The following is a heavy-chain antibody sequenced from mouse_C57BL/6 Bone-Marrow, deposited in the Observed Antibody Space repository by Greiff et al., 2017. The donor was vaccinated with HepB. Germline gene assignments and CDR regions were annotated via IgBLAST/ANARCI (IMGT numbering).Heavy chain of an antibody. D-gene: IGHD2-4*01. CDR1: GYSITSGYF. Sequence: DVKLQESGPGLVKPSQSLSLSCSVTGYSITSGYFWYWIRKFPGNQLEWMGYISDDGSNNYNPSFKNRISITRDTSKNKFFLKLNTVTTEDTAIYYCASEGENDYDPYWGQGTTLTVSS. J-gene: IGHJ2*01. V-gene: IGHV3-6*01. CDR3: ASEGENDYDPY. CDR2: ISDDGSN.